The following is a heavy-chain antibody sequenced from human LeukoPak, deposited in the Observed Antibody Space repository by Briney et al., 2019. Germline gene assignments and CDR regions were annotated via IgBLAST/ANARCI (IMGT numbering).Heavy chain of an antibody. V-gene: IGHV4-61*02. Sequence: SETLSLTCTVSGGSISSGSYYWSWIRQPAGKGLEWIGRIYTSGSTNYNPSLKSRVTISVDTSKNQFSLKLSSVTAADTAVYYCAREGPGGYCSSTSCKYNWFDPWGQGTLVTVSS. CDR3: AREGPGGYCSSTSCKYNWFDP. CDR2: IYTSGST. CDR1: GGSISSGSYY. J-gene: IGHJ5*02. D-gene: IGHD2-2*01.